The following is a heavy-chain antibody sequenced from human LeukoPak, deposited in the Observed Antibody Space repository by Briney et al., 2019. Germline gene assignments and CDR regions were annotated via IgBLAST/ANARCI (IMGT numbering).Heavy chain of an antibody. CDR2: ISGSGDGI. D-gene: IGHD3-10*01. CDR1: GFTFSNYA. Sequence: GGSLRLSCAASGFTFSNYAMSWVRQAPGKGLEWVSIISGSGDGIYYADPVKGRFTISRDNLKNTLFLQMSGLRAEDTALYYCAKDQYYYGSGSPDYWGQGTLVTVSS. J-gene: IGHJ4*02. V-gene: IGHV3-23*01. CDR3: AKDQYYYGSGSPDY.